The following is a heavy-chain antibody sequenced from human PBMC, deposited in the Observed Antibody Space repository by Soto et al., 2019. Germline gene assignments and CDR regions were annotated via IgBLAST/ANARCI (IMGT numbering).Heavy chain of an antibody. Sequence: ASVKVSCKASGYTFTSYGISWVRQAPGQGLEWMGRVIANNGNINFIRKCEGRLTLTADKSTRTAFLELSSLRPEDTAVYYCTRGGRESNWNDGNFEYWGQGTQVTVSS. CDR2: VIANNGNI. V-gene: IGHV1-18*01. CDR3: TRGGRESNWNDGNFEY. J-gene: IGHJ4*02. D-gene: IGHD1-20*01. CDR1: GYTFTSYG.